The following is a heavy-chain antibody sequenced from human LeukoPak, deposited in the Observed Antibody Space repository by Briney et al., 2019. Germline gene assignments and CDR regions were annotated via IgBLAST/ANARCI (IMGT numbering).Heavy chain of an antibody. Sequence: GASVKVSCKASGYTFTHYYIHWVRQAPGQGLEWMGWINPNSGATNSAQHFQGRVTMTRDTSLNTASMELSRLTFADTAVYFCARSRVTTIPNLVYWGQGILLTVSS. J-gene: IGHJ4*02. D-gene: IGHD5-12*01. CDR1: GYTFTHYY. V-gene: IGHV1-2*02. CDR2: INPNSGAT. CDR3: ARSRVTTIPNLVY.